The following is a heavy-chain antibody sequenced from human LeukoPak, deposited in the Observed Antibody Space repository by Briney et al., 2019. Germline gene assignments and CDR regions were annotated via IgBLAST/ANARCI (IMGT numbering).Heavy chain of an antibody. CDR2: ISSSGLTI. Sequence: GGSLRLSCAASGFTFSDYYMTWIRQAPGKGLEWVSYISSSGLTICYADSLKGRFTISRDNSKNTLYLQMNSLRAEDTAVYYCAKDCGGDCYPPKGAFDIWGQGTMVTVSS. V-gene: IGHV3-11*01. D-gene: IGHD2-21*02. CDR1: GFTFSDYY. CDR3: AKDCGGDCYPPKGAFDI. J-gene: IGHJ3*02.